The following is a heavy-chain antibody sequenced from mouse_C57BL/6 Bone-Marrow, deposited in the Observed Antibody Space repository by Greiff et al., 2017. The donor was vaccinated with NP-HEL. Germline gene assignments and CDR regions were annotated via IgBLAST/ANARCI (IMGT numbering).Heavy chain of an antibody. CDR2: ISSGSSTI. D-gene: IGHD2-3*01. J-gene: IGHJ2*01. CDR1: GFTFSDYG. Sequence: EVKVVESGGGLVKPGGSLKLSCAASGFTFSDYGMHWVRQAPEKGLEWVAYISSGSSTIYYADTVKGRFTISRDNAKNTLFLQMTSLRSEDTAMYYCATLYDGYFPYFDYWGQGTTLTVSS. CDR3: ATLYDGYFPYFDY. V-gene: IGHV5-17*01.